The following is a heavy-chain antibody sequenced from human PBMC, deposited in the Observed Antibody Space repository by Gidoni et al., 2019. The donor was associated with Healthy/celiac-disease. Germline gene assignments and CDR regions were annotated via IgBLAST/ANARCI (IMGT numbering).Heavy chain of an antibody. Sequence: QVQLQQWGAGLLKPSETLSLTCAVYGGSFSGYYWSRIRQPPGKGLEWIGEINHSGSTNYNPSLKSRVTISVDTSKNQFSLKLSSVTAADTAVYYCARGRGYYDILTGYYARYYFDYWGQGTLVTVSS. CDR1: GGSFSGYY. J-gene: IGHJ4*02. CDR3: ARGRGYYDILTGYYARYYFDY. V-gene: IGHV4-34*01. D-gene: IGHD3-9*01. CDR2: INHSGST.